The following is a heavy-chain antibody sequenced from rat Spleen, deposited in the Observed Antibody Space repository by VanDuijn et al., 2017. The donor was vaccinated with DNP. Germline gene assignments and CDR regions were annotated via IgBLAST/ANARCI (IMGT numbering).Heavy chain of an antibody. D-gene: IGHD1-11*01. Sequence: EVQLQESGPGLVKPSQSLSLTCSVTGYSITSGYRWSWIRKFPGNRLEWMGYINSAGSTNYNPSLKSRISITRDTSKNQFFLQVNSVTTEDTATYYCAREGLFNYGYFDYWGQGVMVTVSS. CDR2: INSAGST. V-gene: IGHV3-3*01. J-gene: IGHJ2*01. CDR3: AREGLFNYGYFDY. CDR1: GYSITSGYR.